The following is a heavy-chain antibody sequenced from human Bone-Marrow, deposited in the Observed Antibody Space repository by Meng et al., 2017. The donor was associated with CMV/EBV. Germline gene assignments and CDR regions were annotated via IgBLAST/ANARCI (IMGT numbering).Heavy chain of an antibody. J-gene: IGHJ4*02. CDR1: GGAFSSYA. D-gene: IGHD5-12*01. CDR3: ARSPSGYDPAY. V-gene: IGHV1-69*05. CDR2: IIPILGTA. Sequence: SVKVSCKASGGAFSSYAISWVRQAPGQGLEWMGGIIPILGTANYAQKFQGRVTITTDESTCTAYMELSSLRSEDTAVYYCARSPSGYDPAYWGQGALVTFSS.